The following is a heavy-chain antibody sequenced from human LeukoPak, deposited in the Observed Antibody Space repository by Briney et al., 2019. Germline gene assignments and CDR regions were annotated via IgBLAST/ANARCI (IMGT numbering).Heavy chain of an antibody. CDR1: GFTFSSYG. D-gene: IGHD4-4*01. V-gene: IGHV3-33*01. Sequence: GGSLRLSCAASGFTFSSYGMHWVRQAPGKGLEWVAVIWYDGSNKYYADSVKGRFTISRDNSKNTLYLQMNSLRAEDTAVYYCARGRGDYSNYEFSEDYWGQGTLVTVSS. J-gene: IGHJ4*02. CDR2: IWYDGSNK. CDR3: ARGRGDYSNYEFSEDY.